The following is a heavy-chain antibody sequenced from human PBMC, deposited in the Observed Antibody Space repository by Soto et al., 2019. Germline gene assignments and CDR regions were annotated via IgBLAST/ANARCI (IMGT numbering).Heavy chain of an antibody. D-gene: IGHD1-26*01. V-gene: IGHV1-69*13. CDR2: IIPIFGTA. J-gene: IGHJ4*02. Sequence: GASVKVYCKASGGTFSSYAISWVRQAPGQGLEWMGGIIPIFGTANYAQKFQGRVTITADESTSTAYMELSSLRSEDTAVYYCARGESGRRPYYSFDYCCPGTLVTVS. CDR3: ARGESGRRPYYSFDY. CDR1: GGTFSSYA.